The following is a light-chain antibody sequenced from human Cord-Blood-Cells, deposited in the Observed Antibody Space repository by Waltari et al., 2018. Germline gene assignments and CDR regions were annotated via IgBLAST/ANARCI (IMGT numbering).Light chain of an antibody. J-gene: IGKJ3*01. V-gene: IGKV1-27*01. CDR2: AAY. CDR1: QGISNY. CDR3: QKYNSAPFT. Sequence: DIQMTQSPSSQSASVGDRVTITCRASQGISNYLAWYHQKTGKVPKCLIYAAYTLQSGVPSQFSGSASGTDFTLTISSLQPEDVATYYCQKYNSAPFTFGPGTKVDI.